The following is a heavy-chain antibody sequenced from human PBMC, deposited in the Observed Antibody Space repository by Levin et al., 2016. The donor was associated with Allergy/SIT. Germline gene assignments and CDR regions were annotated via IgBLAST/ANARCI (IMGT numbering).Heavy chain of an antibody. CDR3: AKGILNGGYSFYDAFDI. J-gene: IGHJ3*02. D-gene: IGHD5-18*01. V-gene: IGHV3-23*01. Sequence: WIRQPPGKGLEWVSALSVTGGSTYYVESVKGRFTISRDNSKNTLYLQMNNLRADDTAIYYCAKGILNGGYSFYDAFDIWGQGTMVTVSS. CDR2: LSVTGGST.